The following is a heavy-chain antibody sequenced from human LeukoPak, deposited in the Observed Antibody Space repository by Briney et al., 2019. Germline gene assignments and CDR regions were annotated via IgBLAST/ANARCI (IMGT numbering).Heavy chain of an antibody. CDR1: GGSISSSSYY. Sequence: SETLSLTCTVSGGSISSSSYYWGWIRQPPGKGLEWIGSIYYSGSTYYNPSLKSRVTISVDTSKNQFSLKLSSVTAADTAVYYCARRKGFGEGYFDYWGQGTLVTVSS. D-gene: IGHD3-10*01. CDR3: ARRKGFGEGYFDY. CDR2: IYYSGST. J-gene: IGHJ4*02. V-gene: IGHV4-39*01.